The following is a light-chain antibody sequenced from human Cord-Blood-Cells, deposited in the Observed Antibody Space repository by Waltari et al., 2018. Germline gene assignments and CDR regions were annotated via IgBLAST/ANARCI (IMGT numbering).Light chain of an antibody. Sequence: EIVLTLSPDSQSVTPKEKVTITCRARQRIGSSLHLYQQTPDQSPKLLINYASQSFSAVPSRFSGIRSETDVNLTINSHETGDAAIYYCHQSSSLPRTFNQEPKVEIK. J-gene: IGKJ1*01. CDR1: QRIGSS. CDR2: YAS. CDR3: HQSSSLPRT. V-gene: IGKV6-21*01.